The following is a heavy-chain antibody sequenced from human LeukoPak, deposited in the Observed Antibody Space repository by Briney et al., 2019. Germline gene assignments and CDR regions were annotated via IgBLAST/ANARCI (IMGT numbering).Heavy chain of an antibody. CDR2: INYSETT. J-gene: IGHJ3*02. Sequence: PSGTLSLTCTVSGGSISSYYWNWIRQPPGKGLEWIGYINYSETTNYNPSLKRRVTISVDTSKNQFCLRLSSVTAADTAVYYCARGIFGMVINGFDIWGQGTMVTVSS. CDR3: ARGIFGMVINGFDI. D-gene: IGHD3-3*01. V-gene: IGHV4-59*01. CDR1: GGSISSYY.